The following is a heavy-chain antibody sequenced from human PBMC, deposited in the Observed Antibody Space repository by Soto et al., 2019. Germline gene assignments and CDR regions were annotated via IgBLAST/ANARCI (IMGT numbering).Heavy chain of an antibody. CDR1: GDTISTGGYT. Sequence: QLQLQDSGSRPVNSSDTLSLTCDVSGDTISTGGYTWAWIRHPPCNAMEWIGHTYHIGNPYYNPSHKRRLLISVDRSNNQFSLKVRYLSAEDTALYYCAKETYGDYVRYFDPWCQGIQVTVSA. V-gene: IGHV4-30-2*01. CDR3: AKETYGDYVRYFDP. D-gene: IGHD4-17*01. CDR2: TYHIGNP. J-gene: IGHJ5*02.